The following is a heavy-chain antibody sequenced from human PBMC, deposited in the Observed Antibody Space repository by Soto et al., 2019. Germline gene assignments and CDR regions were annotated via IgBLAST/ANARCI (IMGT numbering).Heavy chain of an antibody. J-gene: IGHJ4*02. CDR3: AKGFGISWQYYFDY. V-gene: IGHV3-23*01. CDR2: IRGSGAGT. D-gene: IGHD6-13*01. Sequence: EVQLLESGGGLAQPGGSLRLSCAASGFTFNPYAMNWVRQAPGKGLEWVSTIRGSGAGTYYADSVKGRFTISRDNSKNTLYLQMNSLRAEDTAVYFCAKGFGISWQYYFDYWGQGTLVTVSS. CDR1: GFTFNPYA.